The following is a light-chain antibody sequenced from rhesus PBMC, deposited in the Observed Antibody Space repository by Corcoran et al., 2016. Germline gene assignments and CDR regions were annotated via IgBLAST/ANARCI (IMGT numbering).Light chain of an antibody. CDR1: KNIYSN. J-gene: IGKJ1*01. Sequence: DIQMTQSPSALSASVGDRVTISCRASKNIYSNLAWYQQKPGNAPKLLIYAASSLQTGISSRFSGSGAGTVVTLTIPSLQPGDSASYYCQHYYDDPPAFGQGTKVEIK. V-gene: IGKV1-44*03. CDR3: QHYYDDPPA. CDR2: AAS.